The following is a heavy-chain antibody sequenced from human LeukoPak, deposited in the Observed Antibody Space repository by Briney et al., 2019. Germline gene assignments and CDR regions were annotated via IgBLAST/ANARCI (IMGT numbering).Heavy chain of an antibody. J-gene: IGHJ6*02. CDR2: IYSGGST. D-gene: IGHD3-22*01. CDR3: ARGVEYYYDSSGTGTFTYYYGMDV. V-gene: IGHV3-53*05. CDR1: GFTVSSNY. Sequence: GGSLRLSCAASGFTVSSNYMSWVRQAPGKGLEWVSVIYSGGSTYYADSVKGRFTISRDNSKNTLYLQMNSLRAEDTAVYYCARGVEYYYDSSGTGTFTYYYGMDVWGQGSTVTVSS.